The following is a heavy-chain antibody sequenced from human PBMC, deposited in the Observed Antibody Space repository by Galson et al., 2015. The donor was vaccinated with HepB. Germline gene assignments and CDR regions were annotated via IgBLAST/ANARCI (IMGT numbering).Heavy chain of an antibody. J-gene: IGHJ3*02. V-gene: IGHV3-23*01. CDR3: AREGDSSGYYGVFDI. Sequence: SLRLSCAASGFKFTYHAMSWVRQAPGKGPEWVSTISSSGGSLDYADSVKGRFTISRDNVKNTLYLEMNSLRVEDTAVYFCAREGDSSGYYGVFDIWGQGTKVTVSS. D-gene: IGHD3-22*01. CDR2: ISSSGGSL. CDR1: GFKFTYHA.